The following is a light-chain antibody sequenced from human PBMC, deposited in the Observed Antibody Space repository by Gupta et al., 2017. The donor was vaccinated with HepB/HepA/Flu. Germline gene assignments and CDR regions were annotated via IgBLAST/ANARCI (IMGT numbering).Light chain of an antibody. CDR3: QQYNNWPPLT. Sequence: ELVMTQSPATLSVSPGERATLSCRASQSVRSNLAWYQQKPGQAPRLLIYCASTRATGIPARCSGSGSGTDFALTISSLQSEDFAVYYCQQYNNWPPLTFGGGTKVEIK. CDR2: CAS. CDR1: QSVRSN. J-gene: IGKJ4*01. V-gene: IGKV3-15*01.